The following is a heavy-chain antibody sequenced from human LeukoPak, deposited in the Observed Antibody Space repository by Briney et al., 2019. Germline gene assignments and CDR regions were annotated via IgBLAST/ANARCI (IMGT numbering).Heavy chain of an antibody. CDR3: AKDVRLWTQKYYFDY. J-gene: IGHJ4*02. D-gene: IGHD3-16*01. V-gene: IGHV3-11*01. CDR2: ISSSGSTI. CDR1: GFTFSDYY. Sequence: NPGGPLRLSCAASGFTFSDYYMSWIRQAPGKGLEWVSYISSSGSTIYYADSVKGRFTISRDNAKNSLYLQMNSLRAEDTAVYYCAKDVRLWTQKYYFDYRGQGTLVTVSS.